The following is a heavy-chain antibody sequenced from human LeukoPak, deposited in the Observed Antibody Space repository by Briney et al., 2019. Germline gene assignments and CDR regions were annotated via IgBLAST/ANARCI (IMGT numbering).Heavy chain of an antibody. CDR2: ISSSGSTT. J-gene: IGHJ4*02. V-gene: IGHV3-11*01. Sequence: GGSLRLSCAASGFTFSDYYMSWIRQAPGKGLEWVSYISSSGSTTYYADSVKGRFAISRDNAKNSLYLQMNSLRAEDTAVYYCARVRYSSSWYYFDYWGQGTLVTVSS. CDR3: ARVRYSSSWYYFDY. CDR1: GFTFSDYY. D-gene: IGHD6-13*01.